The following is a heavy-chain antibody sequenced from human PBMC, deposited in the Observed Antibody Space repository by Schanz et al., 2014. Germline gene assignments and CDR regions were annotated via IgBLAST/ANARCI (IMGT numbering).Heavy chain of an antibody. CDR1: GFTFYNYA. V-gene: IGHV3-7*01. D-gene: IGHD1-26*01. J-gene: IGHJ6*02. Sequence: EVRLVESGGGLVQPGGSLRLSCAASGFTFYNYAMTWVRQAPGRGLEWVANIRQDVRAKYYVDSVKGRFTISRDNIASSLFLQMNSLRAEDSAVYYCARGLIVGDGQHFYFSYGLDVWGQGTTVTVSS. CDR3: ARGLIVGDGQHFYFSYGLDV. CDR2: IRQDVRAK.